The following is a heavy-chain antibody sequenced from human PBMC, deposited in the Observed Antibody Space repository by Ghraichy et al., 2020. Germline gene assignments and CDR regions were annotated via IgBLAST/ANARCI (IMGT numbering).Heavy chain of an antibody. D-gene: IGHD3-22*01. CDR3: ARPGDTSGYHY. V-gene: IGHV4-39*01. CDR1: GGVISRSSYY. CDR2: IYYTETT. Sequence: GSLRLSCTVSGGVISRSSYYWAWIRQPPGRGLEWIGSIYYTETTHYSPSLKSRLTISVDTSKNQFSLKLSSVTAADTAVYYCARPGDTSGYHYWGQGTLVTVSS. J-gene: IGHJ4*02.